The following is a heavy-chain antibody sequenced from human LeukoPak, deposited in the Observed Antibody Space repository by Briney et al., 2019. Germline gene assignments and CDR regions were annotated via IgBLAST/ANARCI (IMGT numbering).Heavy chain of an antibody. J-gene: IGHJ6*02. Sequence: PGGSLRLSCAASGFTFSSYSMNWVRQAPGKGLEWVSYISSSSSTIYYADSVKGRFTISRDNAQNSLYLQMNSLRDEDTAVYYCARAVDTAMVQVPYYYGMDVWGQGTTVTVSS. D-gene: IGHD5-18*01. CDR3: ARAVDTAMVQVPYYYGMDV. CDR1: GFTFSSYS. CDR2: ISSSSSTI. V-gene: IGHV3-48*02.